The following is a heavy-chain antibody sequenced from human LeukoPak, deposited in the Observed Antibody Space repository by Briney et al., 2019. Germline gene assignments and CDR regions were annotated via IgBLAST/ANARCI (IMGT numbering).Heavy chain of an antibody. CDR1: GGSISSYD. V-gene: IGHV4-4*07. J-gene: IGHJ3*02. CDR3: ATTMIVVVTTHDAFDI. D-gene: IGHD3-22*01. CDR2: IYTSGSI. Sequence: SETLSLTCTVSGGSISSYDWSWIRQPAGKGLEWIGRIYTSGSINYNPSLKSRVTMSVDTSKNQFSLKLSSVTAADTAVYYCATTMIVVVTTHDAFDIWGQGTMVTVSS.